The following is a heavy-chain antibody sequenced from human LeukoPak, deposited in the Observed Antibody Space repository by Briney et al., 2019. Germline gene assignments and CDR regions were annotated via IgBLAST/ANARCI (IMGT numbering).Heavy chain of an antibody. D-gene: IGHD6-19*01. CDR2: IYYSGST. J-gene: IGHJ4*02. Sequence: SETLSLTCTVSGGSISSYYWSWIRQPPGKGLEWIGYIYYSGSTNDNPSLKSRVTISVDTSKNQCSLKLSSVTAADTAVYYCARVDSSGWYRVYWGQGTLVTVSS. V-gene: IGHV4-59*01. CDR3: ARVDSSGWYRVY. CDR1: GGSISSYY.